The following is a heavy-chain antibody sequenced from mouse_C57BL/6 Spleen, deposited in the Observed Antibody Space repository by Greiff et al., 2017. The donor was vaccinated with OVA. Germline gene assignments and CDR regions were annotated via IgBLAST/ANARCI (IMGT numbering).Heavy chain of an antibody. Sequence: VKLQQPGAELVKPGASVKLSCKASGYTFTSYWMHWVKQRPGRGLEWIGRIDPNSGGTKYNEKFKGKATLTVDKPSSTAYMQLSSLTSEDSAVYYCARDYSNYLEFAYWGQGTLVTVSA. J-gene: IGHJ3*01. CDR2: IDPNSGGT. CDR1: GYTFTSYW. V-gene: IGHV1-72*01. CDR3: ARDYSNYLEFAY. D-gene: IGHD2-5*01.